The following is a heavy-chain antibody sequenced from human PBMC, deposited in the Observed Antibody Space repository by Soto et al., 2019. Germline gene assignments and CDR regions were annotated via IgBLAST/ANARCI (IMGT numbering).Heavy chain of an antibody. J-gene: IGHJ4*02. CDR2: IYYSGST. V-gene: IGHV4-31*03. CDR3: ARSYGSGSYYSHPIDY. CDR1: GGSISSGGYY. D-gene: IGHD3-10*01. Sequence: QVQLQESGPGLVKPSQTLSLTCTVSGGSISSGGYYWSRIRQHPGKGLEWIGYIYYSGSTYYNPSLKSRVTISVDTSKNQFSLKLSSVTAADTAVYYCARSYGSGSYYSHPIDYWGQGTLVTVSS.